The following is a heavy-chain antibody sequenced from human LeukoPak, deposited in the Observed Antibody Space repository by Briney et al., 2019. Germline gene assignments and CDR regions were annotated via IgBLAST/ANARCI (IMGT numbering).Heavy chain of an antibody. J-gene: IGHJ4*02. CDR1: GDSINSGNSH. CDR2: VYDSWSN. V-gene: IGHV4-30-4*01. Sequence: PSETLSLTCTVSGDSINSGNSHWTWIRQPPGKGLEWLGSVYDSWSNYYNPSLESRITMSVDTSKNQYSLELSSVIAADTAVYYCASYFVGNGGRGYWGQGALVTVSS. CDR3: ASYFVGNGGRGY. D-gene: IGHD3-10*02.